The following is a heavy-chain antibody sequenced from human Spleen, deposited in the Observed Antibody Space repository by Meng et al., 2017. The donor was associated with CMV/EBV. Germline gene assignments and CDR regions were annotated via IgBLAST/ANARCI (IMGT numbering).Heavy chain of an antibody. J-gene: IGHJ4*02. CDR3: ATSGGIGSGTYREYFDY. V-gene: IGHV1-24*01. D-gene: IGHD1-26*01. Sequence: ASVKVSCKVSGYTLTELSRHWVRQAPGKGLEWMGGFDPEDGETIYAQKFQGRVTMTEDTSTDTAYMELSSLRSEDTAVYYCATSGGIGSGTYREYFDYWGQGTLVTVSS. CDR2: FDPEDGET. CDR1: GYTLTELS.